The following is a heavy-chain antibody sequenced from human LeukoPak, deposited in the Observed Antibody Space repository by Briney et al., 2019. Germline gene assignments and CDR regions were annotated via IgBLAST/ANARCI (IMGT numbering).Heavy chain of an antibody. J-gene: IGHJ4*02. V-gene: IGHV4-34*01. Sequence: SETLSLTCAVYGGSFSGYYWSWIRQPPGKGLEWIGEINHSGSTNYNPSLKSRVTISVDTSKNQFSLKLSSVTAADTAVYYCARLYSSGWYAGGGKNDYWGQGTLVTVSS. CDR1: GGSFSGYY. D-gene: IGHD6-19*01. CDR3: ARLYSSGWYAGGGKNDY. CDR2: INHSGST.